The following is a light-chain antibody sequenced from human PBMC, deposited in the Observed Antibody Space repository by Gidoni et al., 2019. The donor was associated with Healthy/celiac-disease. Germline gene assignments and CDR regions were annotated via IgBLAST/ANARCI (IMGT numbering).Light chain of an antibody. CDR3: QQRSNWPPRVT. V-gene: IGKV3-11*01. J-gene: IGKJ3*01. CDR1: QSVSSY. Sequence: EIVLTQSPATLSLSPGERATLSCRASQSVSSYLAWYQQKPGQAPRLLIHDASTRAIGIPARFGGSGSGTDFTLTISSLEPEDFAVYYCQQRSNWPPRVTFGPGTKVDI. CDR2: DAS.